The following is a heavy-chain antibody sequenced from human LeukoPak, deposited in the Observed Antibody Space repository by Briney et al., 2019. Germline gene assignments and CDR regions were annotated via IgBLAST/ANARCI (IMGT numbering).Heavy chain of an antibody. D-gene: IGHD1-26*01. CDR1: GYTFTSYD. CDR2: MNPNSGNT. CDR3: ARGQEQWEPASY. Sequence: ASVKVPCKASGYTFTSYDINWVRQATGQGLEWMGWMNPNSGNTGYAQKFQGRVTITRNTSISTAYMELSSLRSEDTAVYYCARGQEQWEPASYWGQGTLVTVSS. V-gene: IGHV1-8*03. J-gene: IGHJ4*02.